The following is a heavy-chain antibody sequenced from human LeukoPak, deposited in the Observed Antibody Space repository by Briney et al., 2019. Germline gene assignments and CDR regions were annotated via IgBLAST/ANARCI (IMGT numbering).Heavy chain of an antibody. CDR3: ARGPDCSSTSCYAGDAFDI. CDR2: INAGNGNT. CDR1: GYTFTSYA. Sequence: GASVKVSCTASGYTFTSYAMHWVRQAPGQRLEWMGWINAGNGNTKYSQKFQGRVTITRDTSASTAYMELSSLRSEDKAVYYCARGPDCSSTSCYAGDAFDIWGQGTMVTVSS. V-gene: IGHV1-3*01. J-gene: IGHJ3*02. D-gene: IGHD2-2*01.